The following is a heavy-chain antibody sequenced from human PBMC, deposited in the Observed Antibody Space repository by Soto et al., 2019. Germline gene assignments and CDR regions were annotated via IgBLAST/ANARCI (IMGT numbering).Heavy chain of an antibody. J-gene: IGHJ5*02. Sequence: SETLSLTCTVSGGSISSYYWSWIRQPPGKGLEWIGYIYYSGSTNYNPSLKSRVTISVDTSKNQFSLKLSSVTAADTAVYYCARLLGSSWFNWFDPWGQGTLVTVSS. CDR1: GGSISSYY. CDR3: ARLLGSSWFNWFDP. V-gene: IGHV4-59*01. CDR2: IYYSGST. D-gene: IGHD6-13*01.